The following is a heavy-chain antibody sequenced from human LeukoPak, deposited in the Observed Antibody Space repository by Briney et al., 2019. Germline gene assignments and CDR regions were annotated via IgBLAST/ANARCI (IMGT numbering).Heavy chain of an antibody. D-gene: IGHD5-18*01. V-gene: IGHV4-31*03. J-gene: IGHJ4*02. CDR2: IYYSGST. CDR3: ASAEDTAMVNYYFDY. CDR1: GGSISSGGYY. Sequence: SETLSLTCTVSGGSISSGGYYWSWIRQHPGKGLEWIGYIYYSGSTYYNPSLKSRVTISVDTSKNQFSLKLSSVTAADTAVYYCASAEDTAMVNYYFDYWGQGTLVTVSS.